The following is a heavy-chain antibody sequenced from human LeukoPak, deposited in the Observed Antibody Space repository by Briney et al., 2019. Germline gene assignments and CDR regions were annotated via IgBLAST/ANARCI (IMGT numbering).Heavy chain of an antibody. CDR3: ARGGTMIRGAFDI. J-gene: IGHJ3*02. V-gene: IGHV4-59*01. D-gene: IGHD3-22*01. CDR1: GGSISSYY. CDR2: IYYSGST. Sequence: PSETLSLTCTVSGGSISSYYWSWIRQPPGKGLEWIGYIYYSGSTNYNPSLKSRVTISVDTSKNQFSLKLSSVTAADTAVYYCARGGTMIRGAFDIWGQGTMVIVSS.